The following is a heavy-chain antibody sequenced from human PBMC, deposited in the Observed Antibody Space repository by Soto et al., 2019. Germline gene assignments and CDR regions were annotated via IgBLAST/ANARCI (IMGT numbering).Heavy chain of an antibody. CDR3: ARVEAVAGLYNYHGLAV. D-gene: IGHD6-19*01. J-gene: IGHJ6*02. CDR2: IVPIFGTT. V-gene: IGHV1-69*12. Sequence: QVQLVQSGAEVKKPGSSVKVSCKVSGGTFSNYAIDWVRLAPGHGLEWMGGIVPIFGTTYYTQKFQGRATLIADDSTTTTSLEMSSLRSEDTAIYYCARVEAVAGLYNYHGLAVWGQGTAVTVSS. CDR1: GGTFSNYA.